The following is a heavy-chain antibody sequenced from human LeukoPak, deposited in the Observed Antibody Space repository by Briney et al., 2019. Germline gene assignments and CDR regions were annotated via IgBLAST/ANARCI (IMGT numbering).Heavy chain of an antibody. D-gene: IGHD2-15*01. CDR1: GGTFSSYA. J-gene: IGHJ6*03. CDR2: IIPIFGTA. CDR3: ARNPPSDKPERLLLNPLYYYYMDV. Sequence: SVKVSCKASGGTFSSYAISWVRQAPGQGLEWMGGIIPIFGTANYAQKFQGRVTITADKSTSTAYMELSSLRSEDTAVYYCARNPPSDKPERLLLNPLYYYYMDVWGKGTTVTVSS. V-gene: IGHV1-69*06.